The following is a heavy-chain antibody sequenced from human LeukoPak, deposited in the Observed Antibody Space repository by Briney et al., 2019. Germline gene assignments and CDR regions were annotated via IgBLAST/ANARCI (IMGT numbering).Heavy chain of an antibody. V-gene: IGHV4-59*08. CDR1: GASFSDFY. Sequence: SETLSLTCTVSGASFSDFYCSWIRQSPGRGLEWIGYVSDSGGTSYNPSLKSRVTLSVDTSKNQFFLNLNSVTAADTAVYYCARHASGWVGELDYWGQGTLVTVSS. CDR2: VSDSGGT. D-gene: IGHD6-19*01. CDR3: ARHASGWVGELDY. J-gene: IGHJ4*02.